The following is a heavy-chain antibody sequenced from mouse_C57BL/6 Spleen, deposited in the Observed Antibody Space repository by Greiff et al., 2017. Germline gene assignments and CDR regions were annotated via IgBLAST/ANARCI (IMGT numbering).Heavy chain of an antibody. CDR3: TRSPWFAY. CDR2: IDPETGGT. CDR1: GYTFTDYE. D-gene: IGHD1-1*01. V-gene: IGHV1-15*01. J-gene: IGHJ3*01. Sequence: VQLQQSGAELVRPGASVTLSCKASGYTFTDYEMHWVKQTPVHGLEWIGAIDPETGGTAYNQKFKGKAILTADKSSSTAYMELRSLTSEDSAVYYCTRSPWFAYWGQGTLVTVPA.